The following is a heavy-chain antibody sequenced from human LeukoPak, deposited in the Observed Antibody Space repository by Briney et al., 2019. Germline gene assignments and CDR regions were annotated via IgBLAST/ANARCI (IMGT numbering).Heavy chain of an antibody. V-gene: IGHV4-39*07. D-gene: IGHD3-10*01. CDR2: IYYSGST. CDR1: GGSISSSSYY. J-gene: IGHJ6*02. Sequence: KSSETLSLTCTVSGGSISSSSYYWGWIRQPPGKGLEWIGSIYYSGSTYYNPSLKSRVTISVDTSKNQFSLKLSSVTAADTAVYYCARDGVVGYYHGLGTYSSYYYGMDVWGQGTAVTVSS. CDR3: ARDGVVGYYHGLGTYSSYYYGMDV.